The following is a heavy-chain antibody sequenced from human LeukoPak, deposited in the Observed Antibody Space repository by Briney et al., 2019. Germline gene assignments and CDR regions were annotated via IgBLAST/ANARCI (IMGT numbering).Heavy chain of an antibody. CDR1: GGSFSGYY. V-gene: IGHV4-34*01. CDR2: INHSGST. Sequence: SETLSLTCAVYGGSFSGYYWSWIRQPPGKGLEWIGEINHSGSTNYNPSLKSRVTISVDTSKNQFSLKLSSVTAADTAVYYCARVSDGSGSYYGYYFDYWGQGTLVTVSS. D-gene: IGHD3-10*01. J-gene: IGHJ4*02. CDR3: ARVSDGSGSYYGYYFDY.